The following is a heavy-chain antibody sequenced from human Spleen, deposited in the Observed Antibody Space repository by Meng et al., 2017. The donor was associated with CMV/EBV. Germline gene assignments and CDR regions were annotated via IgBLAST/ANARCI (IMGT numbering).Heavy chain of an antibody. D-gene: IGHD2-2*01. CDR2: ISSGWNT. CDR3: AKVYRRDIVVVPAVVGTSSREFVY. J-gene: IGHJ4*02. Sequence: SETLSLTCSVSGDSITSGFYYWHCIRQLPGKGLEWIGNISSGWNTYYNPSLKSRLTISLDVSKNHFSLELYSVTAADTAVYYCAKVYRRDIVVVPAVVGTSSREFVYWGQGTLVTVSS. CDR1: GDSITSGFYY. V-gene: IGHV4-30-4*01.